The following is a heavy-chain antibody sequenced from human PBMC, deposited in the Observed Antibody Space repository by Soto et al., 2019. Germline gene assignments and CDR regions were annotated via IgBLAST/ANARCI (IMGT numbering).Heavy chain of an antibody. CDR2: IYYSGNT. CDR3: ARELYTSSSWFDP. V-gene: IGHV4-31*03. CDR1: GGSISSGGYY. J-gene: IGHJ5*02. Sequence: TLSLTCTVSGGSISSGGYYWNWIRQHPGKGLEWIGDIYYSGNTYYNPSLKSRVTISVDTSENQFSLNLSSVTAADTAVYYCARELYTSSSWFDPWGQGSLVT. D-gene: IGHD6-6*01.